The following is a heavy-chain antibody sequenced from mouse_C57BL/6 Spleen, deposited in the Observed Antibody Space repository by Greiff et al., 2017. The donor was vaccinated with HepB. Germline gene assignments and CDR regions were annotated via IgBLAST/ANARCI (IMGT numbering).Heavy chain of an antibody. D-gene: IGHD3-1*01. CDR3: ASQGLPLGD. CDR2: INPYNGGT. J-gene: IGHJ2*01. CDR1: GYTFTDYY. V-gene: IGHV1-19*01. Sequence: EVKLQQSGPVLVKPGASVKMSCKASGYTFTDYYMNWVKQSHGKSLEWIGVINPYNGGTSYNQKFKGKATLTVDKSSSTAYMELNSLTSEDSAVYYCASQGLPLGDWGQGTTLTVSS.